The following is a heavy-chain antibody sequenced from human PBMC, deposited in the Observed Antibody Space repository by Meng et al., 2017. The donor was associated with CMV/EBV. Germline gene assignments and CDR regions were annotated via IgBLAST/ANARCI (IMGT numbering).Heavy chain of an antibody. J-gene: IGHJ4*02. CDR1: GFTFSNAW. CDR3: TTHYYGSGSGVY. Sequence: GESLKISCAASGFTFSNAWMSWVRQAPGKGLEWVGRIKSKTDGGTTDYAAPVKGRFTISRDDSKNTLYLQMNSLKTEETAVYYCTTHYYGSGSGVYWGQGTLVTVSS. CDR2: IKSKTDGGTT. D-gene: IGHD3-10*01. V-gene: IGHV3-15*01.